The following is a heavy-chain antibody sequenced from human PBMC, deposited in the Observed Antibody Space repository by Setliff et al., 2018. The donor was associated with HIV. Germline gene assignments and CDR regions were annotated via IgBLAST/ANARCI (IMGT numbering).Heavy chain of an antibody. J-gene: IGHJ6*03. CDR3: ARDLQPILRYSDWLPMDV. CDR1: GYTFTSYG. Sequence: ASVKVSCKASGYTFTSYGISWVRQAPGQGLEWMGWTSAYNGNTDYAQKFQGRVTVTRDTSISTAYMELSRLKSDDTAVYYCARDLQPILRYSDWLPMDVWGRGTAVTVSS. V-gene: IGHV1-18*01. D-gene: IGHD3-9*01. CDR2: TSAYNGNT.